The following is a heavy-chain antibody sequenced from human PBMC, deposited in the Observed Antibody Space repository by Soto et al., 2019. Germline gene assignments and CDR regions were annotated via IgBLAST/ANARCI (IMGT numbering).Heavy chain of an antibody. CDR3: AKRTSGTTWGESDY. V-gene: IGHV1-18*04. D-gene: IGHD4-17*01. Sequence: QVQVMQSGAEVKKPGDSVKVSCKTSGYIFSDYGINWVRQAPGQGREWMGWISGYSGNANLAQKFKGRVTMTTDKSTRTAYMELRRLRSDDTAVYYCAKRTSGTTWGESDYWGQGTLVTVSS. CDR1: GYIFSDYG. CDR2: ISGYSGNA. J-gene: IGHJ4*02.